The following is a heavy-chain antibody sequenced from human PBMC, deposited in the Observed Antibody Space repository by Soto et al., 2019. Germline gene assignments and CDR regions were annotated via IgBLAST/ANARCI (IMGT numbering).Heavy chain of an antibody. V-gene: IGHV1-69*01. Sequence: QVQLVQSGAEVKKPGSSVKVSCKASGGTFSSYAISWVRQAPGQGLEWMGGIIPIFGTANYAQKFQGRVTITADESTSTAYMELSSLRSEETAVYYCARSLPGYSSSWGYYYYGMDVWGQGTTVTVSS. CDR1: GGTFSSYA. CDR3: ARSLPGYSSSWGYYYYGMDV. D-gene: IGHD6-13*01. CDR2: IIPIFGTA. J-gene: IGHJ6*02.